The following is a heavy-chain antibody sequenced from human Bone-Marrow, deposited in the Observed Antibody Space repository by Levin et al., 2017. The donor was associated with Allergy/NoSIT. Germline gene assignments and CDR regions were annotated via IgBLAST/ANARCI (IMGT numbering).Heavy chain of an antibody. Sequence: PGGSLRLSCAASGFTFSNYAMTWVRQAPGKGLEWVSAIGNSGGSTYYADSVRGRFTISRDNSKNTVYLQMTGLRADDTAVYYCAKNWGGPDYWGQGTLVTVSS. CDR2: IGNSGGST. D-gene: IGHD3-16*01. V-gene: IGHV3-23*01. CDR1: GFTFSNYA. CDR3: AKNWGGPDY. J-gene: IGHJ4*02.